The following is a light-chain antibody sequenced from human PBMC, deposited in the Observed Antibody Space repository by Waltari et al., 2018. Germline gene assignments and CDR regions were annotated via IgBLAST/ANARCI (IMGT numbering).Light chain of an antibody. V-gene: IGKV1-5*03. Sequence: DIQLTQSPSTLSASVGDTVTLTCRASQSIDSWLAWYQQKPGKAPNILIQKASTLEAGVSSRFSGSGYGTEFTLTISNLQSDDSATYYCQQYRSYKSFGQGTKVEIK. CDR2: KAS. J-gene: IGKJ1*01. CDR1: QSIDSW. CDR3: QQYRSYKS.